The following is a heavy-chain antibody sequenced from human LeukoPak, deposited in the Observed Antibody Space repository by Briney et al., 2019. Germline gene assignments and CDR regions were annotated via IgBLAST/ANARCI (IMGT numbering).Heavy chain of an antibody. J-gene: IGHJ4*02. V-gene: IGHV3-23*01. CDR2: ISGSGGSK. Sequence: PGGSLRLPCAASGFTFTNYAMSWVRQAPGKGLEWVAAISGSGGSKYYADSVKGRFTISRDNSKNTPYLQMNSLRAEDMALYYCAKDIDSSGSGLFDYWGQGTLVTVSS. CDR3: AKDIDSSGSGLFDY. D-gene: IGHD6-19*01. CDR1: GFTFTNYA.